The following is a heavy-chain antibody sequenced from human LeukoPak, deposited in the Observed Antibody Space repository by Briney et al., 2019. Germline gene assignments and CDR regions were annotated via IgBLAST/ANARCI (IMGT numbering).Heavy chain of an antibody. CDR1: GGSFSGYY. J-gene: IGHJ5*02. D-gene: IGHD6-13*01. CDR3: AREGDSSSVGWFDP. V-gene: IGHV4-34*01. CDR2: IDHIGTT. Sequence: SETLSLTCAVYGGSFSGYYWGWIRQPPGKGLEWIGSIDHIGTTYYNPSLKSRVTISVDTSKNQFSLKLSSVTAADTAVYYCAREGDSSSVGWFDPWGQGTLVTVSS.